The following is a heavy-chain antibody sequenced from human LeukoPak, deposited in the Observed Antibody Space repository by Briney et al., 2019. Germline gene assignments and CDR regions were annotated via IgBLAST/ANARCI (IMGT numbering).Heavy chain of an antibody. CDR1: GGSISSSSYY. D-gene: IGHD5-18*01. CDR3: ARETAMDVNLQYGFDY. V-gene: IGHV4-39*07. J-gene: IGHJ4*02. Sequence: SEPLSLTCTVSGGSISSSSYYWGWIRQPPGKGLEWIGSIYYSGSTYYNPSLKSRVTISVDTSKNQFSLKLSSGTAADTAVYYCARETAMDVNLQYGFDYWGQGTLVTVSS. CDR2: IYYSGST.